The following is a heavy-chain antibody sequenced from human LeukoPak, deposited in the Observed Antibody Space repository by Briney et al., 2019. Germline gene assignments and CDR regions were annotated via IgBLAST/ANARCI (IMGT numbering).Heavy chain of an antibody. CDR1: GFTFSTYA. CDR3: AKDKGAVTGTFDY. D-gene: IGHD1-14*01. Sequence: GGSLRLSCAASGFTFSTYAMSWVGQDPGKGLEWVSGLTGGGGGTSYADSVKGRFTISRDNSKNTLYLQMNSLRAEDTAVYYCAKDKGAVTGTFDYWGQGTLVTVSS. J-gene: IGHJ4*02. V-gene: IGHV3-23*01. CDR2: LTGGGGGT.